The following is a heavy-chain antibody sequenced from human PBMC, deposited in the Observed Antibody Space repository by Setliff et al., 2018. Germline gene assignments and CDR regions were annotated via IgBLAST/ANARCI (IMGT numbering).Heavy chain of an antibody. Sequence: SETLSLTCNVSGASVSNVNYYWGWIRQPPGKGLEWVGSIYYSGKTYSNPSFKSRVTMSVDKSKNQFSLKLASVTAADRAVYYCARIAYFDFWRGFGVGAFDLWGHGSVVTVSS. CDR3: ARIAYFDFWRGFGVGAFDL. CDR1: GASVSNVNYY. CDR2: IYYSGKT. D-gene: IGHD3-3*01. V-gene: IGHV4-39*01. J-gene: IGHJ3*01.